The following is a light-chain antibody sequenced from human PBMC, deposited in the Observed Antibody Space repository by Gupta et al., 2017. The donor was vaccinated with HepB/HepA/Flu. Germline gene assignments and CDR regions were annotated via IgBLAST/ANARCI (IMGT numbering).Light chain of an antibody. CDR2: GDS. CDR1: SSNIGRVS. V-gene: IGLV1-44*01. CDR3: ASWDKTLNGWV. J-gene: IGLJ3*02. Sequence: QSVLTQSPLASGTPGQRVTISCSGSSSNIGRVSVSWLQQLPGAAPRLLLYGDSQRPSGVPDRFSGSKSGTSASLAISALQAEDEAAYFCASWDKTLNGWVFGGGTKLTVL.